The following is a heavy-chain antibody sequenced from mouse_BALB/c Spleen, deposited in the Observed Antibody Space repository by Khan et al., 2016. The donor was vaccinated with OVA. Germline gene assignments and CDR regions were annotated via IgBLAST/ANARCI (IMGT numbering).Heavy chain of an antibody. Sequence: VRLQQSGPELVKPGASVKISCKASGYSFTDYFVNWVKQSHGKSLEWIGRINPYNGYTFYNQKFKGKATLTVDKSSSTAHMELLSLTSVDSAVYYGGREGAYCRYSRFAYWGQGTLVTVAA. CDR1: GYSFTDYF. CDR3: GREGAYCRYSRFAY. D-gene: IGHD2-14*01. V-gene: IGHV1-37*01. CDR2: INPYNGYT. J-gene: IGHJ3*01.